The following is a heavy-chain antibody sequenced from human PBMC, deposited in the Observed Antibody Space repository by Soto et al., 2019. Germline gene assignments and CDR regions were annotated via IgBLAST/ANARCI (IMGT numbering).Heavy chain of an antibody. D-gene: IGHD6-13*01. CDR3: ARAGYSSSWYSTRLLFAMDV. V-gene: IGHV4-59*01. J-gene: IGHJ6*02. Sequence: SETLSLTCTVSGGSISSYYWSWIRQPPGKGLEWIGYIYYSGSTNYNPSLKSRVTISVDTSKNQFSLKLSSVTAADTAVYYCARAGYSSSWYSTRLLFAMDVWGQGATVTVS. CDR1: GGSISSYY. CDR2: IYYSGST.